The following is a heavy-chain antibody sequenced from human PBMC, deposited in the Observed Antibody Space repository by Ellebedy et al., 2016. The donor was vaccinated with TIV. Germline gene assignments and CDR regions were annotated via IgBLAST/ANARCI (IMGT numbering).Heavy chain of an antibody. V-gene: IGHV3-23*01. CDR2: LGISAYPK. CDR3: AKHVASRVVDASDV. Sequence: GESLKISCTMSGFNFNTYAMSWFRQAPGKGLEWVSGLGISAYPKYYADSVQCRFTISRDNAKNTTHLYISNLRAEYTSIYYCAKHVASRVVDASDVWGQGTLVTVSS. J-gene: IGHJ3*01. CDR1: GFNFNTYA.